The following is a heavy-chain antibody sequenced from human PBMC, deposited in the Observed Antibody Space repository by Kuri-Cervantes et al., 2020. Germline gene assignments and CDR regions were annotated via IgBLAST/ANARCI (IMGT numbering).Heavy chain of an antibody. Sequence: GESLKISCAASGCTFDDYGMSWVRQAPGEGLEWVSAISTSGGGTYCADSVKGRFTISRDNSKNMLYLQLNSLRAEDTAVYYCAKSRGLVRHGMDVWGQGTTVTVSS. J-gene: IGHJ6*02. CDR1: GCTFDDYG. CDR3: AKSRGLVRHGMDV. D-gene: IGHD3/OR15-3a*01. V-gene: IGHV3-23*01. CDR2: ISTSGGGT.